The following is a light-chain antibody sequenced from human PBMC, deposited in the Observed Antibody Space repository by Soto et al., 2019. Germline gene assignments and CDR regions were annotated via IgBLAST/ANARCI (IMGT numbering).Light chain of an antibody. Sequence: EIVLTQSPGTLSLSPGERATLSCRASQSVSSSYLAWYQQKPGQAPRLLILGASSRATGIPDRFSGSGSGTDFTLTISRLEPEDFAVYYCQYYGTSPKPFGQGTKV. J-gene: IGKJ1*01. CDR2: GAS. CDR3: QYYGTSPKP. CDR1: QSVSSSY. V-gene: IGKV3-20*01.